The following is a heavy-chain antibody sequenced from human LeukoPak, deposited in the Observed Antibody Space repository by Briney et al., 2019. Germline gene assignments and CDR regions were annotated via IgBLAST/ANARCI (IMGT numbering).Heavy chain of an antibody. CDR1: GFTVSSNY. D-gene: IGHD3-22*01. V-gene: IGHV3-11*04. CDR3: ASGEYDRSGYDCDY. Sequence: GGSLRLSCAASGFTVSSNYMSWVRQAPGKGLEWVSYISTSSTTIHYADSVKGRFTISRDNAKNSLYLQMNSLRAEDTAVYYCASGEYDRSGYDCDYWGQGTLVTVSS. CDR2: ISTSSTTI. J-gene: IGHJ4*02.